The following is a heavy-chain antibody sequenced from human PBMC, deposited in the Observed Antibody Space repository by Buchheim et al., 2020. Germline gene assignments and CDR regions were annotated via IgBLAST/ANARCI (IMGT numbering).Heavy chain of an antibody. D-gene: IGHD3-22*01. CDR2: ISNDGSEK. CDR1: GFTFNNYA. Sequence: QVQLVESGGGVVQPGRSLRLSCAASGFTFNNYAMHWVCQAPGKGLKWVALISNDGSEKYYADSAKGRLTLSRDNSKHTLFLQMDSLRVEDTAVYYCAKDIDHYYDTNGPESYGMDVSGQGTT. CDR3: AKDIDHYYDTNGPESYGMDV. V-gene: IGHV3-30*18. J-gene: IGHJ6*02.